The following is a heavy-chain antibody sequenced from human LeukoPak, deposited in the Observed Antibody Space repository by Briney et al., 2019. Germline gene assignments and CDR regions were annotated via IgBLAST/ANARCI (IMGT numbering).Heavy chain of an antibody. V-gene: IGHV3-64*01. CDR1: GFTFSSYA. CDR3: ARGALFSPSYPYFDY. Sequence: GGSLRLSCAASGFTFSSYAMHWVRQAPGKGLEYVSAISSNGGSTYYGNSVKGRFTISRDNSKNTLYLQMGSLRAEDMAVYYCARGALFSPSYPYFDYWGQGTLVTVSS. J-gene: IGHJ4*02. CDR2: ISSNGGST. D-gene: IGHD2-2*01.